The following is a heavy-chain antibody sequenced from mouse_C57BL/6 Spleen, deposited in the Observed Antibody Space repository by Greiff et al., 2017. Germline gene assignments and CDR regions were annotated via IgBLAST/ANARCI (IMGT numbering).Heavy chain of an antibody. CDR2: INPSSGYT. V-gene: IGHV1-7*01. J-gene: IGHJ2*01. CDR3: ARSYYGSTVDY. Sequence: VQLQQSGAELAKPGASVKLSCKASGYTFTSYWMHWVKQRPGQGLEWIGYINPSSGYTKSNQNFKDKATLTADKSSSTAYMKLSSLTYEDSAVYYCARSYYGSTVDYWGQGTTLTVSS. CDR1: GYTFTSYW. D-gene: IGHD1-1*01.